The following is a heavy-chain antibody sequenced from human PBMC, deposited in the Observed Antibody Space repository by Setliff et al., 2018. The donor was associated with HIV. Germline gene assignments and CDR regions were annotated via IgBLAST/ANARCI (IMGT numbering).Heavy chain of an antibody. CDR3: ARQDGTTVLSKDFDY. V-gene: IGHV1-69*13. D-gene: IGHD4-17*01. CDR2: IIPIFGTA. CDR1: GYTFTSYY. J-gene: IGHJ4*02. Sequence: AASVKVSCKASGYTFTSYYMHWVRQAPGQGLEWMGGIIPIFGTANYAQKFQGRVTITADDLTSTAYMELSSLRSDDTAVYYCARQDGTTVLSKDFDYWGQGTLVTVSS.